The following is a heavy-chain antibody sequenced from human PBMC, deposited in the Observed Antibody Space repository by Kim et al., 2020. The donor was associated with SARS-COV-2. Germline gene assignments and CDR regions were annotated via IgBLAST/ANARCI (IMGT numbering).Heavy chain of an antibody. Sequence: SVKVSCKASGGTFSSYAISWVRQAPGQGLEWMGGIIPIFGTANYAQKFQGRVTITADESTSTAYMELSSLRSEDTAVYYCARDIMVRGVTSDYWGQGTLVTVSS. CDR1: GGTFSSYA. CDR2: IIPIFGTA. J-gene: IGHJ4*02. V-gene: IGHV1-69*13. D-gene: IGHD3-10*01. CDR3: ARDIMVRGVTSDY.